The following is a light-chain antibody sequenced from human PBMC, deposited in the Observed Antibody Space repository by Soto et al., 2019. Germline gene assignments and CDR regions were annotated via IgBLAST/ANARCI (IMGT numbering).Light chain of an antibody. Sequence: DIQMTQSPSTLSASVGDRVNITCRASQNIATSLAWYQQNPGKAPRLLIYRASSLETGVPSRFSGSASGTEFTLTFSSLQPDDFATYYCQQYYAYSPFTFGQGTKLEI. V-gene: IGKV1-5*03. CDR1: QNIATS. CDR2: RAS. J-gene: IGKJ2*01. CDR3: QQYYAYSPFT.